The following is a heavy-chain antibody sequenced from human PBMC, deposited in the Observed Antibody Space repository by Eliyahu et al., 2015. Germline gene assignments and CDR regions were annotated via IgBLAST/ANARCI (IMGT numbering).Heavy chain of an antibody. V-gene: IGHV3-21*01. CDR3: ASHAGVGPRGY. J-gene: IGHJ4*02. Sequence: EVQLVESGGGLVKPGGSLXLSCAAXGSTFSSYSMNWVRQAPGKGLEWVSSISSSSSYIYYADSVKGRFTISRDNAKNSLYLQMNSLRAEDTAVYYCASHAGVGPRGYWGQGTLVTVSS. CDR1: GSTFSSYS. CDR2: ISSSSSYI. D-gene: IGHD2-15*01.